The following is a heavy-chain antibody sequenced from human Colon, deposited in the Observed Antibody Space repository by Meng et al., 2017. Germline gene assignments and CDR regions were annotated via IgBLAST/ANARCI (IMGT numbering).Heavy chain of an antibody. CDR3: ARSGYNNGYDY. J-gene: IGHJ4*02. Sequence: RLVGLWGGVVQPGRARGLACAGSGFTFSSDGMNWVRQAPGKGLEWVAVIWPDGRNEYYADSVKGRFTISRENSKNTLYLQMNILRAEDTAVYYCARSGYNNGYDYWGQGTLVTVSS. D-gene: IGHD3-22*01. CDR1: GFTFSSDG. CDR2: IWPDGRNE. V-gene: IGHV3-33*01.